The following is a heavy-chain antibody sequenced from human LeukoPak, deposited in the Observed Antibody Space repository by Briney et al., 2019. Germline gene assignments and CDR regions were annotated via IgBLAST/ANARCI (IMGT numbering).Heavy chain of an antibody. CDR3: ARDRYGDGFAQFDD. D-gene: IGHD5-24*01. J-gene: IGHJ4*02. Sequence: GASVKVSCKASGYTFTYYAMHGVRQAPAQGLQWMVWTTPGGGKKCPQKFQGRGAITWEKSITTAYMDLNRAKTDGTAGYYRARDRYGDGFAQFDDWGQGALVTVSS. V-gene: IGHV1-2*02. CDR1: GYTFTYYA. CDR2: TTPGGGK.